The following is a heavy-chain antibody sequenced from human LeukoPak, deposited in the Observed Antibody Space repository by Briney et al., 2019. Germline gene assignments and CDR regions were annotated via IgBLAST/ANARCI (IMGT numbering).Heavy chain of an antibody. CDR3: ARDRYELTS. V-gene: IGHV1-69*06. J-gene: IGHJ5*02. CDR1: GDTFSSSA. CDR2: IIPIFSTA. D-gene: IGHD1-1*01. Sequence: GASVKVSCMASGDTFSSSATSWVRHAPEQGLEWMGGIIPIFSTANYGQKFQGRVTITADTPTTTAYLELRNLRPDDTAVYYSARDRYELTSWGPGNLLSASS.